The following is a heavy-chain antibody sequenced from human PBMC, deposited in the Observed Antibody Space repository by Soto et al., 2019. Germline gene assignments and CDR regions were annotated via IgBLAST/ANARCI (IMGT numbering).Heavy chain of an antibody. Sequence: SETLSLTCTVSGGSISSYYWSWIRQPPGKGLEWIGYIYYSGSTNYNPSLKSRVTISVDTSKNQFSLKLSSVTAADTAVYYCARKNYDILTGYYQYDVFDIWGQGKMVTVSS. D-gene: IGHD3-9*01. CDR3: ARKNYDILTGYYQYDVFDI. CDR1: GGSISSYY. V-gene: IGHV4-59*01. CDR2: IYYSGST. J-gene: IGHJ3*02.